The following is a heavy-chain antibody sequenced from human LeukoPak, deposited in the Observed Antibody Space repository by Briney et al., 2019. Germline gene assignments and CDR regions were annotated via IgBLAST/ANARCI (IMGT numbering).Heavy chain of an antibody. CDR1: GYTLTELS. D-gene: IGHD2/OR15-2a*01. Sequence: ASVKVSCKVSGYTLTELSMHWVRQAPGKGLEWMGGFDPEDGETIYAQKFQGRVTMTEGTSTDTAYMELSSLRSEDTAVYYCATGFLGSRRHFDYWGQGTLVTVSS. J-gene: IGHJ4*02. CDR2: FDPEDGET. V-gene: IGHV1-24*01. CDR3: ATGFLGSRRHFDY.